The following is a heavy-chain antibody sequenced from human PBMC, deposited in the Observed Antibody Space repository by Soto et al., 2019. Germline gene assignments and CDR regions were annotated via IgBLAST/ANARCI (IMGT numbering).Heavy chain of an antibody. CDR3: ARDVYDYTGGSYDTRSGDS. D-gene: IGHD3-16*01. J-gene: IGHJ4*02. V-gene: IGHV3-7*01. Sequence: GRSLRLSCAASGFTFSRYWMSWVRQAPGKGLEWVANIKQDGSEKYYVDSVKDRFTISRDNAKNSVTLQMNSLRAEDTAVYYCARDVYDYTGGSYDTRSGDSWGQGTLVTVSS. CDR2: IKQDGSEK. CDR1: GFTFSRYW.